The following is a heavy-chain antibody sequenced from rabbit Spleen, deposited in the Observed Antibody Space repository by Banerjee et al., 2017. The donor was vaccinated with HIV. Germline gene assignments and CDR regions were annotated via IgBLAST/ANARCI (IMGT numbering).Heavy chain of an antibody. D-gene: IGHD5-1*01. J-gene: IGHJ4*01. CDR1: GVSLNDKDV. V-gene: IGHV1S45*01. CDR3: ARDGDGSFAGYGCVFEL. Sequence: EQLEESGGGLVKPEGSLTLTCKASGVSLNDKDVMCWVRQAPGKGLEWIACINIVTGKSVYASWAKGRFIMSRTSSTTVTLQMTSLTAADTATYFCARDGDGSFAGYGCVFELWGPGTLVTVS. CDR2: INIVTGKS.